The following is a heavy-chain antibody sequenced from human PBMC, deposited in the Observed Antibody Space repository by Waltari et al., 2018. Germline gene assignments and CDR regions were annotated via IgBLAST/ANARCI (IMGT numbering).Heavy chain of an antibody. D-gene: IGHD3-10*01. J-gene: IGHJ4*02. CDR3: VRDGGAIFDY. CDR1: GASISNYF. CDR2: VYTSGST. Sequence: QVQVQESGPGLVKPPETLSLTCTVSGASISNYFWSWIRQPAGKGLEWIGRVYTSGSTNYNPSLKSRVTMSIDTSKNQFSLKLSSVTAADTAVYYCVRDGGAIFDYWGQGTLVTVSS. V-gene: IGHV4-4*07.